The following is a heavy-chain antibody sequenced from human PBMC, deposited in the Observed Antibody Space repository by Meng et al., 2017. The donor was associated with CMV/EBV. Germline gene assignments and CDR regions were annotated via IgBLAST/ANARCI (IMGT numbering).Heavy chain of an antibody. Sequence: GESLKISFSASGFTFSSYSMNWVRQAPGKGLEWVSSISSSSSYIYYEDSVKGRFTISRDNAKNSLYLQMNSLRAEDTAVYYCARAASGGSERWDYYYYGMDVWGQGTTVTVSS. D-gene: IGHD5-24*01. J-gene: IGHJ6*02. CDR3: ARAASGGSERWDYYYYGMDV. CDR2: ISSSSSYI. V-gene: IGHV3-21*01. CDR1: GFTFSSYS.